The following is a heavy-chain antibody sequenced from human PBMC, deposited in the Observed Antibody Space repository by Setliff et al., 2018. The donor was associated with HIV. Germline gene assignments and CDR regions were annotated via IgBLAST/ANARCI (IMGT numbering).Heavy chain of an antibody. Sequence: PSETLSLTCAASGFTLSDHYMDWVRQPPGKGLEWIGTIYYSGSTYYNPSLKSRVTISVDTSKNQFSLKLSSVTAADTAVYYCARLWASIAAARHYYFDYWGQGTLVTVSS. V-gene: IGHV4-39*01. D-gene: IGHD6-13*01. CDR1: GFTLSDHY. CDR2: IYYSGST. J-gene: IGHJ4*02. CDR3: ARLWASIAAARHYYFDY.